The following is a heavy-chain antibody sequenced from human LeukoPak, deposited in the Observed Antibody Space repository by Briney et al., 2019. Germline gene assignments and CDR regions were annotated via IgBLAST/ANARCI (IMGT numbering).Heavy chain of an antibody. CDR3: TRGGGTVTTPLSGP. CDR2: IIPIFGTA. CDR1: GGTFSSYA. J-gene: IGHJ4*02. V-gene: IGHV1-69*05. Sequence: ASVKVSCKASGGTFSSYAISWVRQAPGQGLEWMGGIIPIFGTANYAQKFQGRVTITTDESTSTAYIELSSLRSEDSAVYYYTRGGGTVTTPLSGPRGQGTLVTV. D-gene: IGHD4-11*01.